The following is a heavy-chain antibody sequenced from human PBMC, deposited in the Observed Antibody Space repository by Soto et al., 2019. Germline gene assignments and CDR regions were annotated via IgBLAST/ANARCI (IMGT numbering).Heavy chain of an antibody. J-gene: IGHJ5*02. CDR1: RYIFTAYF. CDR2: INPNNGAT. Sequence: QVQLMQSGAEVKKPGASVKVSCKAPRYIFTAYFMHWVRQAPGQGLEWMGWINPNNGATHYGLSFQGRVTMTRDTSISTAYMELSSLRSDDTAVCYCASHDPGARFDPWGQGTLVIVSS. V-gene: IGHV1-2*02. CDR3: ASHDPGARFDP. D-gene: IGHD1-1*01.